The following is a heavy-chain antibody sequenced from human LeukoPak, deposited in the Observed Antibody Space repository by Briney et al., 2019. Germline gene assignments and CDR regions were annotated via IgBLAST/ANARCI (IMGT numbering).Heavy chain of an antibody. Sequence: ASVKVSCKASGYTGTSYDINWVRQATGQGLEWMGWISGYNGNTNYAQELQGRVTMTTDPSTSTAYMELRSLRSDDTAVYYCARDYYGSGPRALDIWGQGTMVTVSS. V-gene: IGHV1-18*01. CDR3: ARDYYGSGPRALDI. D-gene: IGHD3-10*01. CDR2: ISGYNGNT. J-gene: IGHJ3*02. CDR1: GYTGTSYD.